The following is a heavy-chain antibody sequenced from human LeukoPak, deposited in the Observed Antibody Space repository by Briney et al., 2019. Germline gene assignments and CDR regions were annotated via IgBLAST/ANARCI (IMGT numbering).Heavy chain of an antibody. Sequence: PGGSLRLSCAASEFSVGSNYMTWVRQAPGKGLEWVSAISGSGGSTYYADSVKGRFTISRDNSKNTLYLQMNSLRAEDTAVYYCAKGTYYGDYVDYWGQGTLVTVSS. CDR2: ISGSGGST. D-gene: IGHD4-17*01. CDR1: EFSVGSNY. J-gene: IGHJ4*02. CDR3: AKGTYYGDYVDY. V-gene: IGHV3-23*01.